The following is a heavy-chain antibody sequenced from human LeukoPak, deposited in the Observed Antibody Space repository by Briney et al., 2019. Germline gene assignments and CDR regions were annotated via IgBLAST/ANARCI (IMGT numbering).Heavy chain of an antibody. Sequence: GGSLRLSCAASGFTFSSYSMNWVRQAPGKGLEWVSSISSSSSYIYYADSVKGRFTISRDNAKNSLYLQMNSLRAEDTAVYYCARVYYYDSSGYSGYNWFDPWGQGTLVTVSS. CDR1: GFTFSSYS. CDR2: ISSSSSYI. D-gene: IGHD3-22*01. J-gene: IGHJ5*02. V-gene: IGHV3-21*01. CDR3: ARVYYYDSSGYSGYNWFDP.